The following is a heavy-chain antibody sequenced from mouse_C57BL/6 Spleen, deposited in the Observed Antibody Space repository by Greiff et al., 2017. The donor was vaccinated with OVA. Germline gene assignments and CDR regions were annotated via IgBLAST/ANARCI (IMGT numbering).Heavy chain of an antibody. CDR3: ARSGGSRMGY. CDR2: IYPSDSET. Sequence: QVQLQQSGAELVRPGSSVKLSCKASGYTFTSYWMDWVKQRPGQGLEWIGNIYPSDSETHYNQKFKDKATLTVDKSSSTAYMQLSSLTSEDSAVYYCARSGGSRMGYWGQGTTLTVSS. J-gene: IGHJ2*01. CDR1: GYTFTSYW. V-gene: IGHV1-61*01. D-gene: IGHD1-1*01.